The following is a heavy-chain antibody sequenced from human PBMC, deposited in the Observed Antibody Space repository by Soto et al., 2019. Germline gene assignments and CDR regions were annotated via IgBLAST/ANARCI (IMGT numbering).Heavy chain of an antibody. CDR1: GFTFSSYD. CDR3: VRDGTSSVNAMDV. CDR2: IGTDGDT. V-gene: IGHV3-13*01. Sequence: GGSLRLSCEASGFTFSSYDMHWVRQFPGGGLEWVSAIGTDGDTYYPVSVKGRFTISRENAKNSLYLQMNTLRAEATAVYYCVRDGTSSVNAMDVWGQGTTVTVSS. D-gene: IGHD6-6*01. J-gene: IGHJ6*02.